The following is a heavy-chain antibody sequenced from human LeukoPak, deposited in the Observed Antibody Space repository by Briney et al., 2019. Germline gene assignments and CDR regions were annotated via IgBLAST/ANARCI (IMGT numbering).Heavy chain of an antibody. Sequence: PGGSLRLSCAASGFTFSSYEMNWVRQAPGKGLEWVSYISSSGSTIYYADSVKGRFTISRDNAKNSLYLQVNSLRAEDTAVYYCARAPRGGDCPWGQGTLVTVSS. CDR3: ARAPRGGDCP. J-gene: IGHJ5*02. CDR1: GFTFSSYE. V-gene: IGHV3-48*03. D-gene: IGHD2-21*02. CDR2: ISSSGSTI.